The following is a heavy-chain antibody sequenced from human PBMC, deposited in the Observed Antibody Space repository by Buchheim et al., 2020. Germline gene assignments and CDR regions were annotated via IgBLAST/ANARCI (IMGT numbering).Heavy chain of an antibody. V-gene: IGHV7-4-1*02. D-gene: IGHD3-22*01. CDR3: ARDSGNGNYHVGMDV. Sequence: QVQLVQSGSELKKPGASVKVSCKASGYTLTNYAINWVRQAPGQGLEWVGWINTNTGNPAHAQGFTGRFVLSLDTPVSTAFLQISSLEAEDTAVYYCARDSGNGNYHVGMDVWGQGTT. J-gene: IGHJ6*02. CDR1: GYTLTNYA. CDR2: INTNTGNP.